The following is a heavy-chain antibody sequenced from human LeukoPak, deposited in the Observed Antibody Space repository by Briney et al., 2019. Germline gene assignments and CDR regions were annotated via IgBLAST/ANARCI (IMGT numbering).Heavy chain of an antibody. CDR1: GFTLSSYG. CDR3: ARDSSVVPAAIAYYYYYYGMDV. D-gene: IGHD2-2*01. Sequence: GGSLRLSCAASGFTLSSYGMHWVRQAPVKGLEWVAVIWYDGSNKYYADSVKGRFTISRDNSKNTLYLQMNSLRAEDTAVYYCARDSSVVPAAIAYYYYYYGMDVWGQGTTVTVSS. V-gene: IGHV3-33*01. CDR2: IWYDGSNK. J-gene: IGHJ6*02.